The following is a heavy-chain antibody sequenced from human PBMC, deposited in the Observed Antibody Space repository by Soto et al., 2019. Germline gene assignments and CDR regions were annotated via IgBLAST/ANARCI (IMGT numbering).Heavy chain of an antibody. CDR3: AKAVTLFSGINPYSYGLDF. V-gene: IGHV3-23*01. CDR1: GFPFSSYV. D-gene: IGHD3-3*02. CDR2: ISGGGGST. Sequence: DVQLLESGGGLVQPGGSLRLSCAVSGFPFSSYVMTWVRQAPGKGLEWVSVISGGGGSTNYAESVKGRFTISRDNSENTLYLEMNSLRADDTAVYYCAKAVTLFSGINPYSYGLDFWGQGTTVTVSS. J-gene: IGHJ6*02.